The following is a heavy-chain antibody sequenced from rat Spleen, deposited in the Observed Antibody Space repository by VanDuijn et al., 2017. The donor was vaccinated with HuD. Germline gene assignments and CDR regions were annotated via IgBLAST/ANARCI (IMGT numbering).Heavy chain of an antibody. V-gene: IGHV5-29*01. CDR1: GFTFSNYG. J-gene: IGHJ3*01. Sequence: EVQLVESGGALVQPGRSLKLSCAASGFTFSNYGMAWVRQAPTKGLEWVATINYDGSGTFYRDSVKGRFTISRDNARSTLYLQMDSLRSEDTATYYCARPNYGYPFAYWGQGTLVTVSS. D-gene: IGHD1-11*01. CDR2: INYDGSGT. CDR3: ARPNYGYPFAY.